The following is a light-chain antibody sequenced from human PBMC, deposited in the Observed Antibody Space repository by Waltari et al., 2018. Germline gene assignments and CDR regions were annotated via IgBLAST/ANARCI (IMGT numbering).Light chain of an antibody. Sequence: PASASGTPGQRVTISCSGSSSNLGSNYVYWYQQLPGTAPKLLIYRNNQRPSGVPDRFSGSKSGTSASLAISGLRSEDEADYYCAAWDDSLSGWVFGGGTKLTVL. CDR1: SSNLGSNY. CDR2: RNN. J-gene: IGLJ3*02. V-gene: IGLV1-47*01. CDR3: AAWDDSLSGWV.